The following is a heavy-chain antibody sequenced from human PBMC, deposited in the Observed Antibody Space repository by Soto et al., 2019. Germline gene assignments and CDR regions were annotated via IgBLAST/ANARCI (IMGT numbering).Heavy chain of an antibody. V-gene: IGHV6-1*01. CDR2: TYYRSKWYN. J-gene: IGHJ5*02. Sequence: SQTLSLTCAISGDSVASNSAAWNWIRQSPSRGLEWLGRTYYRSKWYNDYAVSVKSRITINPDTSKNQFSLQLNAVTPEDTAVYYCARDQGEVAAAWDDRFDPWGQGTLVTVSS. CDR3: ARDQGEVAAAWDDRFDP. CDR1: GDSVASNSAA. D-gene: IGHD6-13*01.